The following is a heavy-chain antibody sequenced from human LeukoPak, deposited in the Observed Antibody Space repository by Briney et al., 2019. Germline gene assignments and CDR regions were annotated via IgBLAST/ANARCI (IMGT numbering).Heavy chain of an antibody. J-gene: IGHJ4*02. CDR3: ARATVGATYFDY. CDR1: GYTFTSFY. D-gene: IGHD1-26*01. Sequence: ASVKVSCKASGYTFTSFYMHRVRQAPGQGLEWMGIINPSGGSTSYAQKFQGRVTMTRDTSTSTVYMELSSLRSEDTAVYYCARATVGATYFDYWGQGTLVTVSS. CDR2: INPSGGST. V-gene: IGHV1-46*01.